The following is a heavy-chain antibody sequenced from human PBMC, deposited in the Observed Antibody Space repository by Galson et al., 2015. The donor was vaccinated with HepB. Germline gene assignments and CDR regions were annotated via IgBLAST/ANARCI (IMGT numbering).Heavy chain of an antibody. CDR2: MSPKSGNT. V-gene: IGHV1-8*01. Sequence: SVKVSCKASGYTFTSYDINWVRQATGQGLQWMGWMSPKSGNTGYAQKFQGRVTMTRDTSISTAYMELSSLRSEDTAVYYCASTSRTSHSPVSWGQGTLVTVSS. CDR3: ASTSRTSHSPVS. CDR1: GYTFTSYD. J-gene: IGHJ5*02. D-gene: IGHD2-2*01.